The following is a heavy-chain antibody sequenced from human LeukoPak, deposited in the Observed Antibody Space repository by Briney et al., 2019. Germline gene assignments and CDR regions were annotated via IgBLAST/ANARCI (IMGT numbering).Heavy chain of an antibody. Sequence: GGSLRLSCAASGFIFDDYAMHWVRQAPGKGLEWVSGISWNSGSIGYADSVKGRFTISRDNSKNTLYLQMNSLRAEDTAVYYCARDVYYGSGSPRLDYWGQGTLVTVSS. CDR1: GFIFDDYA. V-gene: IGHV3-9*01. D-gene: IGHD3-10*01. CDR3: ARDVYYGSGSPRLDY. J-gene: IGHJ4*02. CDR2: ISWNSGSI.